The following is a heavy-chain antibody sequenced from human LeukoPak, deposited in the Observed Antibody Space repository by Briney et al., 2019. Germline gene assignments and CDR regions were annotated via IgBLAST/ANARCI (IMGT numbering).Heavy chain of an antibody. Sequence: GGSLRLSCAASRFTFSTYSMNWVRQAPGKGLEWVSYIGGSSGTIYYADSVKGRFTISRDNAKNSLYLQMNSLRAEDTAVYYCARRSEFGVLYYMDVWGKGTTVTVSS. CDR1: RFTFSTYS. D-gene: IGHD3-16*01. V-gene: IGHV3-48*01. J-gene: IGHJ6*03. CDR3: ARRSEFGVLYYMDV. CDR2: IGGSSGTI.